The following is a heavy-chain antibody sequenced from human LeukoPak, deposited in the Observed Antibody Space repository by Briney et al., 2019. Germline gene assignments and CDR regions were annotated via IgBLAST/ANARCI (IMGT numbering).Heavy chain of an antibody. Sequence: ASVKVSCKASGYTFTSYDINWVRQATGQGLEWMGWMNPNSGNTGYAQKFQGRVTMTRNTSISTAYMELSSLRAEDTAVYYCAKGYYDQPVDAFDIWGQGTMVTVSS. CDR2: MNPNSGNT. V-gene: IGHV1-8*01. D-gene: IGHD3-22*01. CDR1: GYTFTSYD. CDR3: AKGYYDQPVDAFDI. J-gene: IGHJ3*02.